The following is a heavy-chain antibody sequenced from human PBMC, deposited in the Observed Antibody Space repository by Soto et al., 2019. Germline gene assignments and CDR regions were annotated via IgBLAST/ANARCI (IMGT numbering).Heavy chain of an antibody. V-gene: IGHV1-18*04. CDR1: GYTFTRYR. J-gene: IGHJ5*02. CDR3: ARVKADWFDP. CDR2: ISAYNGNT. D-gene: IGHD6-25*01. Sequence: GSVKVSCKASGYTFTRYRISRGRQAPGQGLEWMGWISAYNGNTNYAQKLQGRVTMTTDTSTSTAYMELRSLRSDDTAVYYCARVKADWFDPWGQGTLVTVSS.